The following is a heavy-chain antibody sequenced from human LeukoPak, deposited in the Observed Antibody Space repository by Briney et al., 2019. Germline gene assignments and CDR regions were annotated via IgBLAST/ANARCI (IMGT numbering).Heavy chain of an antibody. CDR1: GYTFSSGYY. Sequence: ASVKVSCKASGYTFSSGYYLHWVRQAPGQGLEWMGWISAYNGNTNYAQKLQGRVTMTTDTSTSTAYMELRSLRSDDTAVYYCARTSSIAVAGTRFDYWGQGTLVTVSS. V-gene: IGHV1-18*04. CDR2: ISAYNGNT. D-gene: IGHD6-19*01. J-gene: IGHJ4*02. CDR3: ARTSSIAVAGTRFDY.